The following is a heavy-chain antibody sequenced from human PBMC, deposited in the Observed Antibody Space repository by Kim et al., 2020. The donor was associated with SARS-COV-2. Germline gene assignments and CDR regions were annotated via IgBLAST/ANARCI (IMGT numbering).Heavy chain of an antibody. CDR3: ARDWPIVVVPAAIPGGYYYGMDV. CDR2: ISSSSSYI. D-gene: IGHD2-2*02. CDR1: GFTFSSYS. J-gene: IGHJ6*02. V-gene: IGHV3-21*01. Sequence: GGSLRLSCAASGFTFSSYSMNWVRQAPGKGLEWVSSISSSSSYIYYADSVKGRFTISRDNAKNSLYLQMNSLRAEDTAVYYCARDWPIVVVPAAIPGGYYYGMDVWGQGTTVTVSS.